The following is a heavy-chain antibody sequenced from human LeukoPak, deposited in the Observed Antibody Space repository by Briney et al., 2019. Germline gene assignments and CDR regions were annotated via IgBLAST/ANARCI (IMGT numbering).Heavy chain of an antibody. Sequence: RGSLRLSCAASGFTFSSYSMNWVRQAPGKGLEWVSYISSSSSTIYYADSVKGRFTISRDNAKNSLYLQMNSLRAEDTAVYYCARGVDILTGYYLFDYWGQGTLVTVSS. CDR2: ISSSSSTI. J-gene: IGHJ4*02. V-gene: IGHV3-48*01. CDR3: ARGVDILTGYYLFDY. D-gene: IGHD3-9*01. CDR1: GFTFSSYS.